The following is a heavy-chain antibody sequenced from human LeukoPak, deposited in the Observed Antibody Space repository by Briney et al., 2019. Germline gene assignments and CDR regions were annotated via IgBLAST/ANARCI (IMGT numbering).Heavy chain of an antibody. CDR2: INDSGRT. CDR1: GGSFSNYY. J-gene: IGHJ6*03. V-gene: IGHV4-34*01. D-gene: IGHD1-14*01. Sequence: SETLSLTCAVYGGSFSNYYWSWIRQSPGRGLEWIGEINDSGRTNYNPSLMSRVTVSVDTSKNQFSLRLTSVTATDTAVYYCARRWNHGRNYYLVVWGNGATVSVSS. CDR3: ARRWNHGRNYYLVV.